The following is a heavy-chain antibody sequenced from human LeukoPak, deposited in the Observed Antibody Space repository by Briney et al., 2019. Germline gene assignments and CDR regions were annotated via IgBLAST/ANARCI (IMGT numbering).Heavy chain of an antibody. J-gene: IGHJ3*02. CDR1: GGSITTDY. Sequence: PSETLSLTCTVSGGSITTDYWTWIRQPPGKALEWIGYISYSRGADYSPSLKGRVTILVDTSKNHFSLNLRSVTAADTAVYFCARTSPYYDSSGYYAFDIWGQGTMVTVSS. D-gene: IGHD3-22*01. CDR3: ARTSPYYDSSGYYAFDI. CDR2: ISYSRGA. V-gene: IGHV4-59*01.